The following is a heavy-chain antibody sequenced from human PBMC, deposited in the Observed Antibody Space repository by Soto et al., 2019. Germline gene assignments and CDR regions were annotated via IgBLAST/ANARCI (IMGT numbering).Heavy chain of an antibody. D-gene: IGHD3-16*01. CDR1: GLPFSSYA. CDR2: ISGGGDLT. V-gene: IGHV3-23*01. J-gene: IGHJ4*02. CDR3: ATPRAAAPYACES. Sequence: EVQLLESGGALVQPGGSLRLSCVASGLPFSSYAMSWLRQAPGKGLEWVSVISGGGDLTDYAVSVKGRFTISRPNFKNTVYLQMNRLRAEDTAVYYCATPRAAAPYACESWGQGTLVTVS.